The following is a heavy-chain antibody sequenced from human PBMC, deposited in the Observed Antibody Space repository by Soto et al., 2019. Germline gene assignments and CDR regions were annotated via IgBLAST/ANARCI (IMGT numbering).Heavy chain of an antibody. D-gene: IGHD6-13*01. J-gene: IGHJ6*02. V-gene: IGHV1-69*01. CDR1: GGTFSGYV. Sequence: QVQLVQSGAEVKKPGSSVRVSCKASGGTFSGYVISWVRQAPGQGLEWMGGIVPRFGTPNYAQKFQGRVTITADESTTTASMELSSLRFEDTAIYYCARSRLAAAGIYYSYSVMDVWGQGTTVTVSS. CDR3: ARSRLAAAGIYYSYSVMDV. CDR2: IVPRFGTP.